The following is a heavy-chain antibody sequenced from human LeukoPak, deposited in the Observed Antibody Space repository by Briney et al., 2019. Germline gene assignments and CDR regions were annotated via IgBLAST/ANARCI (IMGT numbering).Heavy chain of an antibody. CDR2: ISSNGGST. CDR3: ARAGYYYYYYMDV. Sequence: GGSLRLSCAASGFTFSSYAMHWVRPAPGKGLEYVSAISSNGGSTYYANSVKGRFTISRDNSKNTLYLQMGSLRAEDMAVYYCARAGYYYYYYMDVWGKGTTVTVSS. CDR1: GFTFSSYA. V-gene: IGHV3-64*01. J-gene: IGHJ6*03.